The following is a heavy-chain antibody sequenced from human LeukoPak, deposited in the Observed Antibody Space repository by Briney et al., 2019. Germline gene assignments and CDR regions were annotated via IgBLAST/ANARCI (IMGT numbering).Heavy chain of an antibody. CDR3: ARWISSSWFFDY. V-gene: IGHV4-61*01. CDR2: IYYSGST. D-gene: IGHD6-13*01. Sequence: SETLSLTCTVSGGSVSSGSYYWSWIRQPPGKGLEWIGYIYYSGSTNYNPSLKSRVTISVDTSKNQFSLKLSSVTAADTAVYYCARWISSSWFFDYWGQGTLVTVSS. CDR1: GGSVSSGSYY. J-gene: IGHJ4*02.